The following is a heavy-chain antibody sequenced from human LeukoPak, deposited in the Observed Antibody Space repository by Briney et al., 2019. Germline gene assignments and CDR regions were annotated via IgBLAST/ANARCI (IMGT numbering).Heavy chain of an antibody. CDR1: GFTFSSYS. J-gene: IGHJ6*02. CDR3: ARDLYDSSGYYYVYYYYYGMDV. D-gene: IGHD3-22*01. Sequence: GGSLRRSCAASGFTFSSYSMNWVRQAPGKGLEWVSSISSSSSYIYYADSVKGRFTISRDNAKNSLYLQMNSLRAEDTAVYYCARDLYDSSGYYYVYYYYYGMDVWGQGTTVTVSS. CDR2: ISSSSSYI. V-gene: IGHV3-21*01.